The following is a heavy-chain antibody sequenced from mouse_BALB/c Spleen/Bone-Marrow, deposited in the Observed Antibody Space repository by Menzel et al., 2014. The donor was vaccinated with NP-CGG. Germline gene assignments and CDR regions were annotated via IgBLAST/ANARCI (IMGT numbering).Heavy chain of an antibody. CDR3: ALLLRYYAMDY. D-gene: IGHD1-1*01. J-gene: IGHJ4*01. Sequence: EVQLQQSGAELVKPGASVKLSCTASGFNIKDTYMHWVKQRPEQGLEWIGRIDPANGSTKYDPKFQGKATITADTSSNTASLQLSSLTSGDPAVYYCALLLRYYAMDYWVKEPQSPSPQ. CDR2: IDPANGST. CDR1: GFNIKDTY. V-gene: IGHV14-3*02.